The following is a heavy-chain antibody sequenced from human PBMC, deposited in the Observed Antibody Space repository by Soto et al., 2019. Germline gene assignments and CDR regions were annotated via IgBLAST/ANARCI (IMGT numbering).Heavy chain of an antibody. CDR3: ARSDQVGDTTPLDY. CDR2: IYYSGST. CDR1: GGSISSYY. J-gene: IGHJ4*02. Sequence: SETLSLTCTVSGGSISSYYWSWIGQPPGKGREWIGYIYYSGSTNYNPSLKSRVTISVDTSKNQFSLKLSSVTAADTAVYYCARSDQVGDTTPLDYWGQGTLVTVS. D-gene: IGHD1-26*01. V-gene: IGHV4-59*01.